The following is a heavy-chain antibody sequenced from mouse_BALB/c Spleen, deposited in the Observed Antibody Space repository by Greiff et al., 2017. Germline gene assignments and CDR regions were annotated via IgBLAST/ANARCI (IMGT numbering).Heavy chain of an antibody. J-gene: IGHJ3*01. Sequence: QVQLKESGPGLVAPSPCVSISCTASGFSLTSYGVHWVRQPPGKGLEWLGVIWAGGSTNYNSALMSRLSISKDNSKTQVILKMNSLQTDDTAMYYCSRGGCVYGSGMAYWGQGTLVTVSA. V-gene: IGHV2-9*02. CDR1: GFSLTSYG. CDR2: IWAGGST. CDR3: SRGGCVYGSGMAY. D-gene: IGHD1-1*01.